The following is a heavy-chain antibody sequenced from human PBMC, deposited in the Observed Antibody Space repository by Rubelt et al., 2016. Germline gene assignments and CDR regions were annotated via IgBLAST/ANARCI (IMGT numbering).Heavy chain of an antibody. D-gene: IGHD5-12*01. CDR2: ISYDGSNK. CDR3: ARAISPGYRGGYNWFDP. J-gene: IGHJ5*02. CDR1: GFTFSSYA. Sequence: GFTFSSYAMHWVRQAPGKGLEWVAVISYDGSNKYYADSVKGRFTISRDNSKNTLYLQMNSLRAEDTAVYYCARAISPGYRGGYNWFDPWGQGTLVTVSS. V-gene: IGHV3-30*04.